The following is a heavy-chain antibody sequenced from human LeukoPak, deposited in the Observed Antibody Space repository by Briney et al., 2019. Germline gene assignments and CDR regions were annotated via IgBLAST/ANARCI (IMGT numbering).Heavy chain of an antibody. J-gene: IGHJ4*02. Sequence: SETLSLTCTVSGGSISSYYWSWIRQPAGKGLEWIGRIYTSGSTNYNPSLKSRVTMSVDTSKNQFSLKLSSVTAADTAVYYCARQPREMNYYDSSGYYYFDYWGQGTLVTVSS. CDR2: IYTSGST. V-gene: IGHV4-4*07. CDR1: GGSISSYY. D-gene: IGHD3-22*01. CDR3: ARQPREMNYYDSSGYYYFDY.